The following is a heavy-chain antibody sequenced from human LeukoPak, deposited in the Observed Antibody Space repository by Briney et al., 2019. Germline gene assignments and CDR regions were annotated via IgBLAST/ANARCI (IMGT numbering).Heavy chain of an antibody. J-gene: IGHJ3*02. D-gene: IGHD2-2*02. CDR1: GFTFDDYA. V-gene: IGHV3-9*01. CDR2: ISWNSGSI. Sequence: GGSLRLSCAASGFTFDDYAMYWVRQAPGKGLEWVSGISWNSGSIGYADSVKGRFTISRDNAKNSLYLQMNSLRPEDTALYYCAKEFLAYNAFDIWGQGTMVTVSS. CDR3: AKEFLAYNAFDI.